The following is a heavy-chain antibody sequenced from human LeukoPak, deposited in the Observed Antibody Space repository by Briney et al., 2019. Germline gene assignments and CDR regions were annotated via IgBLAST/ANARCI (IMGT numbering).Heavy chain of an antibody. CDR2: IYISGST. CDR1: GGSISSYY. Sequence: PSETLSLTCTVSGGSISSYYWSWIRQSAGKGLEWIGRIYISGSTNYNPSLKSRVTMSVDTSKNQFSLKLTSVTAADTAEYYCAREVVDATPSRDYYYYMDVWGKGTTVTVSS. V-gene: IGHV4-4*07. CDR3: AREVVDATPSRDYYYYMDV. D-gene: IGHD2-15*01. J-gene: IGHJ6*03.